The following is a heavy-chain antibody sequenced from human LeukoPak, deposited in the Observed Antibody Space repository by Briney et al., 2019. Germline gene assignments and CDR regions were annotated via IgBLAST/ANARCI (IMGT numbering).Heavy chain of an antibody. CDR1: GFTFSSSA. CDR3: AKETSEMTTTHGWFDP. Sequence: GGSLRLSCAASGFTFSSSAMGWVRQAPGKGLEWVAAISDTGRLSYCADSVNGRFTISRDNSKNTLSLQMNSLRAADTAVYYCAKETSEMTTTHGWFDPWGQGTPVIVSS. D-gene: IGHD5-24*01. J-gene: IGHJ5*02. CDR2: ISDTGRLS. V-gene: IGHV3-23*01.